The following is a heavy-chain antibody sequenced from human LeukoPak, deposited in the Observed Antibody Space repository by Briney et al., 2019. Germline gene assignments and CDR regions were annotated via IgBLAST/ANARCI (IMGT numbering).Heavy chain of an antibody. D-gene: IGHD3-16*01. CDR1: GFTSSGDL. CDR2: SKNDGSST. J-gene: IGHJ3*02. V-gene: IGHV3-74*01. CDR3: ARELPRIGGQTDASDI. Sequence: GGSLRLSCAVSGFTSSGDLMHWVRQAPGKGLVWVSRSKNDGSSTSYADSVKGRFTISRDNAKNTLYLQMNSLRAEDTAVYYCARELPRIGGQTDASDIWGQGTLVTVS.